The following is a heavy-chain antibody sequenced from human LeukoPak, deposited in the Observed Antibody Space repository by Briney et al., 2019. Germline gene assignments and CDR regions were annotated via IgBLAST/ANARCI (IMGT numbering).Heavy chain of an antibody. J-gene: IGHJ4*02. CDR1: GGSISRYY. CDR3: ARGGSNFDH. D-gene: IGHD6-13*01. CDR2: VYYSGST. Sequence: PSETLSLTCTVSGGSISRYYWSWIRQPPGKGLEWIGYVYYSGSTNYNPSLKSRVTISVDTSKNQFSLKLSSVTAADTAVYYCARGGSNFDHWGQGTLVAVSS. V-gene: IGHV4-59*01.